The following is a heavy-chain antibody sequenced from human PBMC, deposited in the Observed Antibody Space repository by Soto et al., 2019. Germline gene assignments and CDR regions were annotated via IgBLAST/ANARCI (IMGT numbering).Heavy chain of an antibody. Sequence: GESLKISCKGSGYSFNNYWIAWVRQMPGKGLEWMGIIFPGDSDTVYSPSLQGQVTISVDKSIGTAYLQWSGLKASDTAMYYCASQSLSGTFYPWDQGTLVTV. CDR1: GYSFNNYW. D-gene: IGHD3-10*01. V-gene: IGHV5-51*01. J-gene: IGHJ5*02. CDR2: IFPGDSDT. CDR3: ASQSLSGTFYP.